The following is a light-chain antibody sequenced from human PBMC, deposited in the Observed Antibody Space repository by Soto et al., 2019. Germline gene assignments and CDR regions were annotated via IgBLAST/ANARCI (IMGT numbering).Light chain of an antibody. J-gene: IGKJ1*01. CDR3: QEYNTYSWA. Sequence: DMCQYPSSLSASIGDGVTINCRASQSINRWLAWYQQKPGRAPKLLIYDASSLQSGVPSRFSGSGSGTEFALTITSLQPDDFATYHCQEYNTYSWAFGQRTKV. CDR1: QSINRW. CDR2: DAS. V-gene: IGKV1-5*01.